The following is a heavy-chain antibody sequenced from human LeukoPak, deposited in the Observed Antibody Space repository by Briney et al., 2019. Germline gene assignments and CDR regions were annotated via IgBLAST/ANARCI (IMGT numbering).Heavy chain of an antibody. V-gene: IGHV4-34*01. CDR3: ARAYYDFWSGYYAAREPEKYYFDY. CDR1: GGSFSGYY. CDR2: INHSGST. Sequence: SETLSLTCAVYGGSFSGYYWSWIRQPPGKGLEWIGEINHSGSTNYNPSLKSRVTISVDTSKNQFSLKLSSVTAADTAVYYCARAYYDFWSGYYAAREPEKYYFDYWGQGTLVTVSS. J-gene: IGHJ4*02. D-gene: IGHD3-3*01.